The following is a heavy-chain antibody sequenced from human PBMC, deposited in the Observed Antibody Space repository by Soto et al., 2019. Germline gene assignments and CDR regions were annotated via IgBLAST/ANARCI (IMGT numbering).Heavy chain of an antibody. CDR1: GYFIGAGGYY. J-gene: IGHJ5*02. CDR3: ARMYSSGSGWFHA. Sequence: SQCLTCAVSGYFIGAGGYYWRWIRHHPGKGLEWIGSFYSSGSIIYNPSLRSRVSISGDMSTNQFSITLTSVTAADTARYYWARMYSSGSGWFHAWGQGTLVTVSS. V-gene: IGHV4-31*02. CDR2: FYSSGSI. D-gene: IGHD6-19*01.